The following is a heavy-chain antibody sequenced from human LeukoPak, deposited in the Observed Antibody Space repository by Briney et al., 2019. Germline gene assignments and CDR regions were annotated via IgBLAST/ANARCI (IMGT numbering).Heavy chain of an antibody. V-gene: IGHV3-66*02. CDR3: ARGEDLDFWSGSPMDV. D-gene: IGHD3-3*01. Sequence: GGSLRLSCAASGFTVSFNYMSWVRQAPGKGLDWVSVIYSGGSIYYADFGKGRFTISRDNSKNTLYLQMNSLRAEDTAVYYCARGEDLDFWSGSPMDVWGKGTTVTVSS. J-gene: IGHJ6*03. CDR2: IYSGGSI. CDR1: GFTVSFNY.